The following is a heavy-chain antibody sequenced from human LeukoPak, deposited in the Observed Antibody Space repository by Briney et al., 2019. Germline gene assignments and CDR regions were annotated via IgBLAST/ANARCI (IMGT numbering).Heavy chain of an antibody. V-gene: IGHV3-49*03. Sequence: GRSLRLSCTASGITFGDYAMSWFRQAPGKGLEWVGFIRSKAYGGTTEYAASVKGRFTTSRDDSKSIAYLQMNSLKTEDTAVYYCTRDSGIVPAAILNWFDPWGQGTLVTVSS. J-gene: IGHJ5*02. CDR1: GITFGDYA. CDR3: TRDSGIVPAAILNWFDP. CDR2: IRSKAYGGTT. D-gene: IGHD2-2*02.